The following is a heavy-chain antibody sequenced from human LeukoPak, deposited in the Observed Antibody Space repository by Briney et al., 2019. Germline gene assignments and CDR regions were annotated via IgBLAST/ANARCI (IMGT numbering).Heavy chain of an antibody. D-gene: IGHD2-15*01. J-gene: IGHJ4*02. CDR3: ARLGQYCSGGSCSYYFDY. CDR2: INHSGST. CDR1: GGSFSGYY. V-gene: IGHV4-34*01. Sequence: SETLSLTCAVYGGSFSGYYWSWIRQPPGKGLEWIGEINHSGSTNYNPSLKSRLALSVDTSNNQFSLRLRSVAAADTAVYYCARLGQYCSGGSCSYYFDYWGQGTLVTVSS.